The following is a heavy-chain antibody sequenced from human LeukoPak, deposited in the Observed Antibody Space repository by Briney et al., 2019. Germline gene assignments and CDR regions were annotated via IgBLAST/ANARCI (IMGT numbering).Heavy chain of an antibody. V-gene: IGHV4-38-2*02. CDR2: IYHSGST. J-gene: IGHJ4*02. CDR1: GYSISSGYY. CDR3: ARHGGVNSGYDQIPDY. Sequence: SETLSLTCTVSGYSISSGYYWGWIRQPPGKGLEWIGSIYHSGSTYYNPSLKSRVTISVDTSKNQFSLKLSSVTAADTAVYYCARHGGVNSGYDQIPDYWGQGTLVTVSS. D-gene: IGHD5-12*01.